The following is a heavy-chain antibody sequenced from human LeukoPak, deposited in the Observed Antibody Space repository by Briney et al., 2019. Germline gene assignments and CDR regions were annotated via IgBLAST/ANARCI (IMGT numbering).Heavy chain of an antibody. CDR1: GFTFSSYG. Sequence: GGSLRLSCAASGFTFSSYGMHWVRRAPGKGLEWVAVISYDGSNKYYADSVKGRFTISRDNSKNTLYLQMNSLRAEDTAVYYCARDQRGAVGATLFDYWGQGTLVTVSS. D-gene: IGHD1-26*01. CDR2: ISYDGSNK. J-gene: IGHJ4*02. CDR3: ARDQRGAVGATLFDY. V-gene: IGHV3-30*19.